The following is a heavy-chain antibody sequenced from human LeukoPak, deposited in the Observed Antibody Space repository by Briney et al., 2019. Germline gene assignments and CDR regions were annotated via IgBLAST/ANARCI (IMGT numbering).Heavy chain of an antibody. Sequence: PSETLSLTCTVSGGSIRSFFWSWLRQPPGKPLEWLGHIYHTGSTNYNPSFKRRLTISVDMSKNLFSLKLTSLTSADTAIYYCARGNLPPPIWFDAWGQGTLVTVSS. J-gene: IGHJ5*02. CDR1: GGSIRSFF. V-gene: IGHV4-59*01. D-gene: IGHD1-7*01. CDR3: ARGNLPPPIWFDA. CDR2: IYHTGST.